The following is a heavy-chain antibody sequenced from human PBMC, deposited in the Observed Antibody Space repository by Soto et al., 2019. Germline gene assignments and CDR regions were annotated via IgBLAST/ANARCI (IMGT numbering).Heavy chain of an antibody. CDR1: GYTFTSYY. J-gene: IGHJ6*02. CDR3: ARGETVVRQKAYGMDV. Sequence: ASVKVSCTASGYTFTSYYMHWVRQAPGQGLEWMGIINPSGGSTSYAQKFQGRVTMTRDTSTSTVYMELSSLRSEYTAVYYCARGETVVRQKAYGMDVWGQGTTVTVSS. V-gene: IGHV1-46*01. CDR2: INPSGGST. D-gene: IGHD2-15*01.